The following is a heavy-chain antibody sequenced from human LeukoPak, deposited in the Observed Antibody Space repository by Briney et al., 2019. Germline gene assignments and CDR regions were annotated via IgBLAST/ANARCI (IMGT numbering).Heavy chain of an antibody. V-gene: IGHV4-61*01. J-gene: IGHJ4*02. CDR1: GASVSDGNYY. CDR3: ARHQLNFDY. Sequence: PSETLSLTCSVSGASVSDGNYYWSWIRQPPGKGLEWIGYMFYSESTKYNPSLKSRVTISVDKSKNLFSLHMSSVTAADTAVYYCARHQLNFDYWGQGILVTVSS. CDR2: MFYSEST. D-gene: IGHD1-1*01.